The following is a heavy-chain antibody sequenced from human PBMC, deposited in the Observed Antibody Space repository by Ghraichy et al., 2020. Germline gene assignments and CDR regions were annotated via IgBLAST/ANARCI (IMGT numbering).Heavy chain of an antibody. Sequence: GGSLRLSCEASGFTFSSSDMHWVRQASGKGLEWVSAIGRGGDTYYLGSVKGRFTISRENVKNSLYLQMNSLRAEDTAVYYCVREIKDYDGINDLYFDLWGRGTLVTVSS. CDR3: VREIKDYDGINDLYFDL. CDR1: GFTFSSSD. J-gene: IGHJ2*01. D-gene: IGHD4-23*01. V-gene: IGHV3-13*01. CDR2: IGRGGDT.